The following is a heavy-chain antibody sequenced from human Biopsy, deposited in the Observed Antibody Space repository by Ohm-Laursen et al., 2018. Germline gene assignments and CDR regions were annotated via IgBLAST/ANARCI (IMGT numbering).Heavy chain of an antibody. V-gene: IGHV1-69*13. J-gene: IGHJ4*02. Sequence: VKISCKASGYNFDIYPLFWVRQAPGQGFEWMGGVVPLFETTDSAQKFQGRVTITADRSTTTAYIELSGLTSEDTAIYYCAKTGQTSGEYVVPRHFDSWGQGTRVTVSS. D-gene: IGHD2-15*01. CDR1: GYNFDIYP. CDR3: AKTGQTSGEYVVPRHFDS. CDR2: VVPLFETT.